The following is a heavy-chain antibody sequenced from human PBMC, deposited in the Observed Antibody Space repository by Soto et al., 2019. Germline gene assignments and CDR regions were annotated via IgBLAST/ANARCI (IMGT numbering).Heavy chain of an antibody. CDR1: GGTFSSYT. V-gene: IGHV1-69*02. D-gene: IGHD4-17*01. CDR2: IIPILGIA. Sequence: QVQLVQSGAEVKKPGSSVKVSCKASGGTFSSYTISWVRQAPGQGLEWMGRIIPILGIANYAQKFQGRVTITSAKSTSTAYMELSSLRSEDTAVYYCARAFYGWYFDLWGRGTLVTVSS. CDR3: ARAFYGWYFDL. J-gene: IGHJ2*01.